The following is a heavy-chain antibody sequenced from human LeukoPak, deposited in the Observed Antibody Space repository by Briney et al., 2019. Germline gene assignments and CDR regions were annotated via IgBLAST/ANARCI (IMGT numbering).Heavy chain of an antibody. Sequence: SETLSLTCAVYGGSFSGYYWSWIRQPPGKGLEWIGEINHSGSTNYNPSLKSRVTISVDTSKNQFSLKLSSVTAADTAVYYCARAIGVVIISYFDYWGQGTRVTVSS. J-gene: IGHJ4*02. V-gene: IGHV4-34*01. CDR1: GGSFSGYY. D-gene: IGHD3-3*01. CDR3: ARAIGVVIISYFDY. CDR2: INHSGST.